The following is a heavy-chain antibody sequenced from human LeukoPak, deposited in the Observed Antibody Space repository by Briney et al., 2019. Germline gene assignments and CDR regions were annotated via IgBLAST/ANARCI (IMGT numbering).Heavy chain of an antibody. J-gene: IGHJ5*02. D-gene: IGHD5-12*01. CDR3: ARVPRGGYDQGPLFDP. Sequence: SETLSLTCTVSGGSISSYYWSWIRQPPGKGLEWIGYIYYSGSTNYNPSLKSRVTISVDASKNQFSLKLSSVTAADTAVYYCARVPRGGYDQGPLFDPWGQGTPVTVSS. CDR1: GGSISSYY. V-gene: IGHV4-59*01. CDR2: IYYSGST.